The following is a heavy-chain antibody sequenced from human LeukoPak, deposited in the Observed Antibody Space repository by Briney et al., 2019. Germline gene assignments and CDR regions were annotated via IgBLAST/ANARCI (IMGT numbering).Heavy chain of an antibody. D-gene: IGHD6-13*01. CDR1: GLTFSIYY. CDR3: ARDRDSSSWYSAFDI. V-gene: IGHV3-7*01. Sequence: GGSLRLSCAASGLTFSIYYMTWVRQAPGKGLEWVANIKQDGSEKYYVDSVKGRFTISRDNAKNSLYLQMNSLRAEDTAVYYCARDRDSSSWYSAFDIWGQGTMVTVSS. CDR2: IKQDGSEK. J-gene: IGHJ3*02.